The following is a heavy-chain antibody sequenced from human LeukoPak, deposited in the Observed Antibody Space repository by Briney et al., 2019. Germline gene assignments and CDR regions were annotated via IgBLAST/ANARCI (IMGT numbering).Heavy chain of an antibody. Sequence: GGSLRLSCAASGFTFSSYAMHWVRQAPGKGLEWVAVISYDGSNKYYADSVKGRFTISRDYSKNTLYLQMNSLRAEDTAVYYCAKGWSTTVTTNFDYWGQGTLVTVSS. V-gene: IGHV3-30-3*01. CDR1: GFTFSSYA. D-gene: IGHD4-11*01. CDR3: AKGWSTTVTTNFDY. CDR2: ISYDGSNK. J-gene: IGHJ4*02.